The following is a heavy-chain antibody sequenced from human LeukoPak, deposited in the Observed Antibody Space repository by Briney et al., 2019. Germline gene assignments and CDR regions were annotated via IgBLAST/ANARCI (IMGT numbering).Heavy chain of an antibody. CDR1: GGTFSSYA. D-gene: IGHD2-2*01. CDR3: ASVGYCSSTSCPYYYYGMDV. CDR2: IIPILGIA. Sequence: SVKVSCKASGGTFSSYAISWVRQAPGQGLEWMGRIIPILGIANYAQKFQGRVTITVDKSTSTAYMELSSLRSEDTAVYYCASVGYCSSTSCPYYYYGMDVWGQGTTVTVSS. J-gene: IGHJ6*02. V-gene: IGHV1-69*04.